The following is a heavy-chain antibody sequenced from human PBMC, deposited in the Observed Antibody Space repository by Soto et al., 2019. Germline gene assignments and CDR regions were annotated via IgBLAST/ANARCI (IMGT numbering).Heavy chain of an antibody. CDR3: ARGRYCLTGRCFPNWFDS. CDR1: GDSISNLDYF. J-gene: IGHJ5*01. D-gene: IGHD7-27*01. CDR2: IYKSATT. V-gene: IGHV4-30-4*01. Sequence: LSLTFSVSGDSISNLDYFWAWIRQPPGQALEYIGYIYKSATTYYNPSFESRVAISVDTSKSQFSLNVTSVTAADTAVYFCARGRYCLTGRCFPNWFDSWGQGALVTVSS.